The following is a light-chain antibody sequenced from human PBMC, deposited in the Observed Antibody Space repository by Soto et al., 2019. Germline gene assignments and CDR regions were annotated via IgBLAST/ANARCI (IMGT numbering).Light chain of an antibody. V-gene: IGLV2-14*01. J-gene: IGLJ1*01. CDR3: CSYAGSYTLYV. CDR2: ASS. Sequence: QSALTQPASVSGSPGQSITISCTGTSSDVGGYNYVSWYQHHPGKAPRLMIYASSNRPSGVSHRFSGSKSGNTASLTISGLQAEDEADYYCCSYAGSYTLYVFGTGTKLTVL. CDR1: SSDVGGYNY.